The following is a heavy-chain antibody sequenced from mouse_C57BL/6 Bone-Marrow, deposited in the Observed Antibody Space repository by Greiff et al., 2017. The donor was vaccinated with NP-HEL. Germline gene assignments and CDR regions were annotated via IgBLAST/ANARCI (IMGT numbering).Heavy chain of an antibody. CDR1: GYTFTSYG. J-gene: IGHJ3*01. Sequence: QVQLQQSGAELARPGASVKLSCKASGYTFTSYGISWVKQRTGQGLAWIGEIYPNSGSTNYNEKFKSKATLTVDKSSSTAYMQLSSLTSEDSAVYYCALGNYLFAYWGQGTLVTVSA. CDR2: IYPNSGST. CDR3: ALGNYLFAY. V-gene: IGHV1-81*01. D-gene: IGHD2-1*01.